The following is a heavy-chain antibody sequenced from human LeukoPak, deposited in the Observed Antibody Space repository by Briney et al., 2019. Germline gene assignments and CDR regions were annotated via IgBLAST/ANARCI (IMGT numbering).Heavy chain of an antibody. D-gene: IGHD4-11*01. CDR3: ASGYTIDY. CDR1: GGSFSGYY. Sequence: PSETLSLTCAVYGGSFSGYYWSWIRQPPGKGLEWIGEINHSGSTNYNPSLKSRVTISVDTSKNQFSLKLSSVTAADTAVYYCASGYTIDYWGKGTLVTVSS. CDR2: INHSGST. V-gene: IGHV4-34*01. J-gene: IGHJ4*02.